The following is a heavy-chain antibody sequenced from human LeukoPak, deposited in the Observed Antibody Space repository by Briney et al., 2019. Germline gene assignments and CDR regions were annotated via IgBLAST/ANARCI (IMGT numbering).Heavy chain of an antibody. CDR2: IISIFGTA. Sequence: SVKVSCKASGGTFSSYAISWVRQAPGQGLEWMGGIISIFGTANYAQKFQGRVTITADESTSTAYMELSSLRSEDTAVYYCARGYSSAYYYGMDVWGQGTTVTVSS. J-gene: IGHJ6*02. D-gene: IGHD1-26*01. CDR3: ARGYSSAYYYGMDV. V-gene: IGHV1-69*13. CDR1: GGTFSSYA.